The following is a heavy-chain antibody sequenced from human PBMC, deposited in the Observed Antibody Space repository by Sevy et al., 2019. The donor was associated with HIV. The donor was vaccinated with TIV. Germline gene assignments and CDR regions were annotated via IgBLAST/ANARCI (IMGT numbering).Heavy chain of an antibody. J-gene: IGHJ4*02. Sequence: GGSLRLSCAASGFTFSYYAMSWVRQTPGKGLQWVSGISGSGGSTDYADSVNGRFTISRDNAKNTLYLQMNSLRAEDTAVYYCAKFQDVGATFVDYWGQGTLVTVSS. D-gene: IGHD1-26*01. CDR2: ISGSGGST. CDR3: AKFQDVGATFVDY. V-gene: IGHV3-23*01. CDR1: GFTFSYYA.